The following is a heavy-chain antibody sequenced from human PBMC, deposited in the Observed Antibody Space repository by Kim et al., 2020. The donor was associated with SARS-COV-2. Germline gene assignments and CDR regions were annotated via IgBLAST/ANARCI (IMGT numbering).Heavy chain of an antibody. CDR1: GFTVSSNY. Sequence: GGSLRLSCAASGFTVSSNYMSWVRQAPGKGLEWVSVIYSGGSTYYADSVKGRFTISRHNSKNTLYLQMNSLRAEDTAVYYCARGSPVDTAMVTYYYYYGMDVWGQGTTVTVSS. V-gene: IGHV3-53*04. CDR2: IYSGGST. CDR3: ARGSPVDTAMVTYYYYYGMDV. D-gene: IGHD5-18*01. J-gene: IGHJ6*02.